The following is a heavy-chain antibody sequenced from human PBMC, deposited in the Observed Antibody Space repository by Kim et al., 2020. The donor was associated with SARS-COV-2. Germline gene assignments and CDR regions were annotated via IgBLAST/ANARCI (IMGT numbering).Heavy chain of an antibody. CDR3: ARDGSGSEPAAPRTGFDP. CDR1: GYTFTSYG. CDR2: ISAYNGNT. J-gene: IGHJ5*02. D-gene: IGHD2-2*01. V-gene: IGHV1-18*04. Sequence: ASVKVSCKASGYTFTSYGISWVRQAPGQGLEWMGWISAYNGNTNYAQKLQGRVTMTTDTSTSTAYMELRSLRSDDTAVYYCARDGSGSEPAAPRTGFDPWGQGTLVTVSS.